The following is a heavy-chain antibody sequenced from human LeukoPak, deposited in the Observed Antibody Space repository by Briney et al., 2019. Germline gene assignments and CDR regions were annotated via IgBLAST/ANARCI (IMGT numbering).Heavy chain of an antibody. Sequence: ASVKVSCKASGYTFTSYDINWVRQATGQGLEWMGWMNPNSGNTGYAQKFQGRVTMTRSTSISTAYMELSSLRSEDTAVYYCARGLQQDGSSSWYDWFDPWGQGTLVTVSS. V-gene: IGHV1-8*01. CDR2: MNPNSGNT. CDR3: ARGLQQDGSSSWYDWFDP. J-gene: IGHJ5*02. D-gene: IGHD6-13*01. CDR1: GYTFTSYD.